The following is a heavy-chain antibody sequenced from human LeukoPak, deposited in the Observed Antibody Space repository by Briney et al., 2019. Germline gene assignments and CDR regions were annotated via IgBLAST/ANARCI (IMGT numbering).Heavy chain of an antibody. CDR2: IWYDGSNK. D-gene: IGHD5-18*01. J-gene: IGHJ4*02. V-gene: IGHV3-33*01. CDR3: ARDLHSYGYAGDY. CDR1: GFTFSSYG. Sequence: PRGSLRLSCAASGFTFSSYGMHWVRQAPGKGLEWVAVIWYDGSNKYYADSVKGRFTISRDNSKNTLYLQMNSLRAEDTAVYYCARDLHSYGYAGDYWGQGTLVTVSS.